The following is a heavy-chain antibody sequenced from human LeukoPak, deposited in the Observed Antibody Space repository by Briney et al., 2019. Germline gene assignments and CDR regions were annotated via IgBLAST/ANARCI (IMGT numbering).Heavy chain of an antibody. V-gene: IGHV3-74*01. CDR2: INPDGTIA. D-gene: IGHD2-15*01. Sequence: PGGSLRLSCAASGFTFSSYWLHWVRQAPGEGLVWVSQINPDGTIATYADSVKGRFTISRDNSKNTLYLQINSLKAEDTAVYYCARGCSAIRCPADSWGQGSLVTVSS. J-gene: IGHJ4*02. CDR1: GFTFSSYW. CDR3: ARGCSAIRCPADS.